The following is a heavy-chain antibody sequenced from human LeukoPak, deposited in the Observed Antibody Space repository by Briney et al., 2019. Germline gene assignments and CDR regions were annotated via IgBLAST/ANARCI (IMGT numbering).Heavy chain of an antibody. V-gene: IGHV6-1*01. CDR2: TYYRSNWYN. Sequence: SQTLSLTCAISGDSVSSNSAAWNWIRQSPSRGLEWLGRTYYRSNWYNDYAVSVKSRITINPDTSKNQFSLQLNSVTPEDTAVYYCARNYYYDSSGYYYLFDYWGQGTLVTVSS. CDR1: GDSVSSNSAA. D-gene: IGHD3-22*01. J-gene: IGHJ4*02. CDR3: ARNYYYDSSGYYYLFDY.